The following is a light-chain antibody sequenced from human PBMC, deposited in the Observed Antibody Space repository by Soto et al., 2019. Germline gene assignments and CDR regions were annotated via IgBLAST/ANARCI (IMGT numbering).Light chain of an antibody. J-gene: IGKJ3*01. CDR2: DAS. CDR1: QSVGSY. Sequence: EIVLTQSPATLSLSSGDRATFSCRASQSVGSYLTLYRQKPSEPTGLLYYDASKRAAGIPARCSGRGAGTVFPLTSSILEAEDVAVYCCQQYNNWPFTFGPGTKVDIK. V-gene: IGKV3-11*01. CDR3: QQYNNWPFT.